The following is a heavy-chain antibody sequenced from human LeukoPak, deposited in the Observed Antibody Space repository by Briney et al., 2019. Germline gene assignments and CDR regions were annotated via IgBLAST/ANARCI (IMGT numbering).Heavy chain of an antibody. D-gene: IGHD2-21*02. CDR3: ARGDPNDY. CDR2: IWYDGSDK. Sequence: PGGSLRLSCAASGFTFSSYWMSWVRQAPGKGLEWVAVIWYDGSDKYYADSVKGRFTISRDNSQNTLYLQMNSLRAEDTAVYYCARGDPNDYWGQGTLVTVSS. J-gene: IGHJ4*02. CDR1: GFTFSSYW. V-gene: IGHV3-33*08.